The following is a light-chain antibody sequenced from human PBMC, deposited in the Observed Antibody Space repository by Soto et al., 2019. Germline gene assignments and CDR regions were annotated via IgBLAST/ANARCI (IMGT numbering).Light chain of an antibody. CDR3: QQREHT. CDR1: QSVNSY. V-gene: IGKV3-11*01. CDR2: DAS. J-gene: IGKJ4*01. Sequence: EIVLTQSPATLSLSPGERATLSCRASQSVNSYLAWYQQKPGQAPRLLIYDASNRATGIPARFSGSGSGTDFTLTISSLEPEDFAVYYCQQREHTFGGGTKVEIK.